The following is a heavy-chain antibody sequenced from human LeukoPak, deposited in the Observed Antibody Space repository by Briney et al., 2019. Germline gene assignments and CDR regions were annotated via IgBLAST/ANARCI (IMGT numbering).Heavy chain of an antibody. D-gene: IGHD3-16*02. J-gene: IGHJ4*02. Sequence: ASVKVSCKASGYTFTSFGISWVRQAPGQGLEWMGWISAYNGNTNYAQKLQGRVTMTTDTSTSTAYMELRSLRSDDTAVYYCARDLAPAFGGVIASWGQGTLVTVSS. V-gene: IGHV1-18*01. CDR1: GYTFTSFG. CDR3: ARDLAPAFGGVIAS. CDR2: ISAYNGNT.